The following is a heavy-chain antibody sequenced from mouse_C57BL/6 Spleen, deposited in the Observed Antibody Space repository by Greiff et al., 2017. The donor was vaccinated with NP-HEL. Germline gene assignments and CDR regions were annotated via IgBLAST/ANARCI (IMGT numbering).Heavy chain of an antibody. CDR3: ARSETTAFDY. CDR1: GYTFTDYY. D-gene: IGHD1-2*01. J-gene: IGHJ2*01. V-gene: IGHV1-26*01. CDR2: INPNNGGT. Sequence: EVQLQQSGPELVKPGASVKISCKASGYTFTDYYMNWVKQSHGKSLEWIGDINPNNGGTSYNQKFKGKATLTVDKSSSTAYMELRSLTSEDSAVYYCARSETTAFDYWGQGTTLTVSS.